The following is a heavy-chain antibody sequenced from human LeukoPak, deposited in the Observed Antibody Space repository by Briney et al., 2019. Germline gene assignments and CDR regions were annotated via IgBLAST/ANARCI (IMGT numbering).Heavy chain of an antibody. D-gene: IGHD2-15*01. J-gene: IGHJ4*02. CDR3: AKDGSEYCSGGSCYSGFDY. CDR1: GFTFGSYG. Sequence: PGGSLRLSCAASGFTFGSYGMHWVRQAPGKGLEWVAVISYDGSNKYYADSVKGRFTISRDNSKNTLYLQMNSLRAEDTAVYYCAKDGSEYCSGGSCYSGFDYWGQGTLVTVSS. V-gene: IGHV3-30*18. CDR2: ISYDGSNK.